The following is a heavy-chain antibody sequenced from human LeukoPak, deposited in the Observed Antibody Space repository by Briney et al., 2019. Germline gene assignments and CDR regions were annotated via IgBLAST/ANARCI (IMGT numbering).Heavy chain of an antibody. CDR2: IYNSGSI. CDR1: GCSISSYY. Sequence: AESLSLTCTVSGCSISSYYWSWVRQPPGKGLEWIGYIYNSGSINYNTSLKSRVTISEDTCKNQCSLKLRSVSAADTAVYYCARHGGSGSLTPYYYGMDVWGQGTTVTVSS. CDR3: ARHGGSGSLTPYYYGMDV. D-gene: IGHD3-10*01. J-gene: IGHJ6*02. V-gene: IGHV4-59*08.